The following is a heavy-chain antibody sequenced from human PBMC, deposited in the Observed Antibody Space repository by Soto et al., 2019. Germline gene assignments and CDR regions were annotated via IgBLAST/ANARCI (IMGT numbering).Heavy chain of an antibody. Sequence: SVKVARTASRGTVSIYAVTWVRKTPGQGLEWMGGIIPIFGTANYAQKFQGRVTITADESTSTAYMELSSLRSEDTAVYYCARDXWAVRGVYYYYGMDVWGQGTTVTVSS. D-gene: IGHD3-10*01. V-gene: IGHV1-69*01. J-gene: IGHJ6*02. CDR1: RGTVSIYA. CDR2: IIPIFGTA. CDR3: ARDXWAVRGVYYYYGMDV.